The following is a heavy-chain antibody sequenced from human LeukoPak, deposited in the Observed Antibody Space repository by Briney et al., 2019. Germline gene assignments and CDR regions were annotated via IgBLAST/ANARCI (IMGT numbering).Heavy chain of an antibody. V-gene: IGHV3-33*01. J-gene: IGHJ5*02. CDR3: ARDKGNHPYNWFDP. CDR2: IWYDGSNK. Sequence: GRSLRLSCAASGFTFNNYAMHWVRQAPGKGLEWVTTIWYDGSNKYHGDSVKGRFTISRDNSKSTLYLQMNSLRAEDTAVYYCARDKGNHPYNWFDPWGQGTLVTVSS. CDR1: GFTFNNYA. D-gene: IGHD1-14*01.